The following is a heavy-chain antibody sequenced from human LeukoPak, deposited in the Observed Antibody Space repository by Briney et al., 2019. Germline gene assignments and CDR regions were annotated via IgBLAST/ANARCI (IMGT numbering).Heavy chain of an antibody. V-gene: IGHV4-31*03. J-gene: IGHJ5*02. D-gene: IGHD2-2*01. Sequence: SETLSLTCTVSGGSISSSSYYWGWIRQPPGKGLEWIGYIYYSGSTYYNPSLKSRVTISVDTSKNQFSLKLSSATAADTAVYYCARVRGIVVVPDPWGQGTLVTVSS. CDR3: ARVRGIVVVPDP. CDR2: IYYSGST. CDR1: GGSISSSSYY.